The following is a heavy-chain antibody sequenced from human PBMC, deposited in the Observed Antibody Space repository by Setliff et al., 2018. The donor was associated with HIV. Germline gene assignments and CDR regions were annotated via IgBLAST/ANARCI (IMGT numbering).Heavy chain of an antibody. CDR2: ISIYSSNI. J-gene: IGHJ6*03. V-gene: IGHV3-48*01. D-gene: IGHD2-15*01. CDR1: GFTLSNYW. Sequence: PGGSLRLSCAASGFTLSNYWMTWVRQAPGKGLEWVSYISIYSSNIYYAESVKGRFTVSRDNARNSLYLQMNSLRAEDTAVYYCAKDGGGDYYYYYMDVWGKGTTVTVSS. CDR3: AKDGGGDYYYYYMDV.